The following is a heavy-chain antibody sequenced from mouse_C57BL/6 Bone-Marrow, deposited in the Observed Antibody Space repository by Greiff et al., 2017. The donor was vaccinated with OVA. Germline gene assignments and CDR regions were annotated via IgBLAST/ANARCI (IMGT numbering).Heavy chain of an antibody. CDR1: GYTFTSYG. CDR3: ARSRLGRRDLDY. V-gene: IGHV1-81*01. Sequence: VKLMESGAELARPGASVKLSCKASGYTFTSYGISWVKQRTGQGLEWIGEIYPRSGNTYYNEKFKGKATLTADKSSSTAYMELRSLTSEDSAVYFCARSRLGRRDLDYWGQGTTLTVSS. D-gene: IGHD4-1*01. CDR2: IYPRSGNT. J-gene: IGHJ2*01.